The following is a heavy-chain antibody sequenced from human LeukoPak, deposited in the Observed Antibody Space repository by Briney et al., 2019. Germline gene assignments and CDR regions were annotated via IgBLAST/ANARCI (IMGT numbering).Heavy chain of an antibody. CDR2: IYYSGST. CDR1: GGSISSSSYY. Sequence: SETLSLTCTVSGGSISSSSYYWGWIRQPPGKGLEWIGSIYYSGSTYYNPSLKSRVTISVDTSKNQLSLKLSSVTAADTAVYYCARRSLVGLWSDAFDIWGQGTMVTVSS. V-gene: IGHV4-39*01. CDR3: ARRSLVGLWSDAFDI. D-gene: IGHD1-26*01. J-gene: IGHJ3*02.